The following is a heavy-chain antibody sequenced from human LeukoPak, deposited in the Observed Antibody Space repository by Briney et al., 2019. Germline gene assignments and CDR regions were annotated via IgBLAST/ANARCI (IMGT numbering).Heavy chain of an antibody. CDR2: INHSGTM. Sequence: PSETLSLTCAVYGASFSYDYWSWIRQAPGKGLEWVGEINHSGTMTYNPSLKSRVRISAEKSKSQFSLRLTSVTAADTAVYYCAKGVWAPRFASWGQGTLVTVSS. V-gene: IGHV4-34*01. CDR3: AKGVWAPRFAS. J-gene: IGHJ5*01. D-gene: IGHD7-27*01. CDR1: GASFSYDY.